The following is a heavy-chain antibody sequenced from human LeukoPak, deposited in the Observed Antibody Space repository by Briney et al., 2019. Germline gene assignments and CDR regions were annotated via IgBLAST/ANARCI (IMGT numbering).Heavy chain of an antibody. Sequence: PSETLSLTCTVSGGHIDSFFWNWTRQPPGKGLEWIGYIDNSGSTKYSPSLKSRITMSRDTSKKQFSLKLTSVTAADTAMYYCASGAGWLIDYWGQGTLVSVSS. CDR1: GGHIDSFF. CDR2: IDNSGST. V-gene: IGHV4-4*08. CDR3: ASGAGWLIDY. D-gene: IGHD6-19*01. J-gene: IGHJ4*02.